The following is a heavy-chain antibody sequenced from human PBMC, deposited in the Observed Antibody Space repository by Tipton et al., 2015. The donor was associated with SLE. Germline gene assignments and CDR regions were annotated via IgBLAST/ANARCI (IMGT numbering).Heavy chain of an antibody. CDR3: ARQVGMGKWFSDR. CDR2: IYNSGST. V-gene: IGHV4-39*01. D-gene: IGHD3-22*01. CDR1: GATLSSSTDW. J-gene: IGHJ2*01. Sequence: TLSLTCTVSGATLSSSTDWWGWLRQPPGKGLEWVGIIYNSGSTYYNPALTSRVTISVDTSKNQFSGTLTSVTDADTAVYYWARQVGMGKWFSDRWGRGTLVTVSS.